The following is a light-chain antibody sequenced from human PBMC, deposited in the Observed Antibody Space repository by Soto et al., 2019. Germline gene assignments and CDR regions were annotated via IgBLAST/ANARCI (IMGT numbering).Light chain of an antibody. CDR3: SSYTSSITVV. V-gene: IGLV2-14*01. CDR2: DVS. CDR1: SSDVGGYNY. Sequence: QSVLTQPASVSGSPGQSITISCTGTSSDVGGYNYVSWYQQHPGKAPKLMIHDVSNRPSGVSNRFSGSKSGNTASLTISGLQAEDEADYYCSSYTSSITVVFGGGTKLTVL. J-gene: IGLJ2*01.